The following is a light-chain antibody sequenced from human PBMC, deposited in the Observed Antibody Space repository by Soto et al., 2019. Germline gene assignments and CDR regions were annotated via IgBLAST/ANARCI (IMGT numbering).Light chain of an antibody. V-gene: IGLV1-51*01. Sequence: QSVLTQPPSVSAAPGQKVTISCSGSKSNIGNNYVSWYQQLPGTAPKLVIYDNINRPSGIPDRFSVSKSGTSATLGITGLQTGDDADYYCGTWDSSLSVVVFGTGTKLTVL. J-gene: IGLJ1*01. CDR2: DNI. CDR3: GTWDSSLSVVV. CDR1: KSNIGNNY.